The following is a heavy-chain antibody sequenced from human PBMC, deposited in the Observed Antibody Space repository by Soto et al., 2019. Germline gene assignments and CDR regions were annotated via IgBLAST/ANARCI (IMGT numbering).Heavy chain of an antibody. CDR3: ARATSGWPPYYGMDV. D-gene: IGHD3-3*01. V-gene: IGHV1-18*01. CDR2: ISAYNGNT. J-gene: IGHJ6*02. Sequence: ASVKVSCKASGYTFTSYGISWVRQAPGQGLEWMGWISAYNGNTNYAQKLQGRVTMTTDTSTSTAYMELRSLRSDDTAVYYCARATSGWPPYYGMDVWGQGITVTVSS. CDR1: GYTFTSYG.